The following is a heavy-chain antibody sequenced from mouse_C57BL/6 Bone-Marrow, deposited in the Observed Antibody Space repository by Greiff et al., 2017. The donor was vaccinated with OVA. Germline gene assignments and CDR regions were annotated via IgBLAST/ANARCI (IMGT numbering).Heavy chain of an antibody. D-gene: IGHD1-1*01. CDR2: ISSKSSNYAT. Sequence: DAGGGLVQPKGSLKLSCAASGFTFNTYAMHWVRQAPGKGLEWVARISSKSSNYATYYADSVNDRFTISRDDSQSMRYLQMNNLKTEDTAMYYCVRENTTVVADDWGQGTTLTVSS. J-gene: IGHJ2*01. CDR3: VRENTTVVADD. V-gene: IGHV10-3*01. CDR1: GFTFNTYA.